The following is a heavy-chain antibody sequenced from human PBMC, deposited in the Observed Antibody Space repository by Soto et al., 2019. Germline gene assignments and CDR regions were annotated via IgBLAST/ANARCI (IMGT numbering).Heavy chain of an antibody. D-gene: IGHD1-7*01. V-gene: IGHV3-74*01. CDR1: GFTFSSYW. Sequence: GGSLRLSCAASGFTFSSYWMHWFRQAPGKGLVWVSRINSDGSSTSYADSVKGRFTISRDNAKNTLYLQMNSLRAEDTAVYYCAREPGTAYYVYYGMDVWGQGTTVTVS. CDR3: AREPGTAYYVYYGMDV. CDR2: INSDGSST. J-gene: IGHJ6*02.